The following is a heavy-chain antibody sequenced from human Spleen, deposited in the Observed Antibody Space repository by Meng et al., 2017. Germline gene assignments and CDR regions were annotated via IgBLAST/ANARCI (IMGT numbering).Heavy chain of an antibody. CDR3: ARDRTTVTTFLGVLNWFDP. CDR1: GFTFSSYE. J-gene: IGHJ5*02. CDR2: ISSSGSTI. Sequence: GGSLRLSCAASGFTFSSYEMNWVRQAPGKGLEWVSYISSSGSTIYYADSVKGRFTISRDNAKNSLYLQMNSLRAEDTAVYYCARDRTTVTTFLGVLNWFDPWGQGTLVTVSS. V-gene: IGHV3-48*03. D-gene: IGHD4-17*01.